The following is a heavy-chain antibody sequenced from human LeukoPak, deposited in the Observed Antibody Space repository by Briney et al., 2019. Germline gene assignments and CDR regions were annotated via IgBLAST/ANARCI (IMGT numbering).Heavy chain of an antibody. CDR2: IYTSGST. V-gene: IGHV4-4*09. Sequence: SETLSLTCTVSGGSISSYYWSWIRQPPGKGLEWIGYIYTSGSTNYNASLKSRVTISGDTSKEQFSLKLGSVTAADSAVYYCARLGVAVADPDFYCWGQGTLVTVAS. D-gene: IGHD6-13*01. CDR1: GGSISSYY. CDR3: ARLGVAVADPDFYC. J-gene: IGHJ4*02.